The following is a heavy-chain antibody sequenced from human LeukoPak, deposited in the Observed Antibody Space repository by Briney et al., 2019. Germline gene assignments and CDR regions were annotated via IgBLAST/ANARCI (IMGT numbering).Heavy chain of an antibody. CDR3: ARHGYSSGSLAWFDP. Sequence: PANTLSLTCTVAGGSISSYYWSWIRQPPGKGLEWIGYIYYRGRTNNNPSLKSRVTISVDTSKNQFSLKLSSVTAADTAVYYCARHGYSSGSLAWFDPWGQGTQVTVLS. CDR1: GGSISSYY. D-gene: IGHD6-19*01. CDR2: IYYRGRT. J-gene: IGHJ5*02. V-gene: IGHV4-59*07.